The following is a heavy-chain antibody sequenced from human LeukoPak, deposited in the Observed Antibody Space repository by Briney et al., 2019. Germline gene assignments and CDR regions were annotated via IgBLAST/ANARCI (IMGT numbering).Heavy chain of an antibody. Sequence: PGGSLRLSCAASGFNFSVNAMHWVRQAPGKGLEWVAADGTNKYYADSVKGRFTISRDISKNTLSLQMDSLRPEDTAVYYCARQSYATGWLIDSWGQGTLVTVSS. CDR2: DGTNK. CDR1: GFNFSVNA. CDR3: ARQSYATGWLIDS. J-gene: IGHJ4*02. D-gene: IGHD6-19*01. V-gene: IGHV3-30*04.